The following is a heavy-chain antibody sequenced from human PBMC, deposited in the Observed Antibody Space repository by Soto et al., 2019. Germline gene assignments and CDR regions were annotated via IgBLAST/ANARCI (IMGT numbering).Heavy chain of an antibody. V-gene: IGHV5-51*01. J-gene: IGHJ4*02. CDR2: INPADSDT. Sequence: PGESLKISCKGSGYSFTNYWIGWVRQMPGKGLEWMGIINPADSDTRYSPSFQGQVTVSVDKSISTAYLQRGSLKASDTAMYYCVRPDSTGYYSHWGQGTPVTGSS. D-gene: IGHD3-9*01. CDR3: VRPDSTGYYSH. CDR1: GYSFTNYW.